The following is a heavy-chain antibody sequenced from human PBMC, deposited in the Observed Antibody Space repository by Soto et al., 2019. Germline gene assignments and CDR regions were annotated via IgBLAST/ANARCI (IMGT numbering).Heavy chain of an antibody. CDR1: GGSISVGVYY. V-gene: IGHV4-31*03. J-gene: IGHJ4*02. CDR3: ARIGNPDASLYFDY. Sequence: QVQLQESGPGLVKPSQTLSLTCTVSGGSISVGVYYWNWIRQLPGKGPEWIGYTYHTGSTYYTPSLESRVTISVVPSKSQCSLRLSSVTAADTAVYYCARIGNPDASLYFDYWGQGTLVTVSS. D-gene: IGHD2-2*01. CDR2: TYHTGST.